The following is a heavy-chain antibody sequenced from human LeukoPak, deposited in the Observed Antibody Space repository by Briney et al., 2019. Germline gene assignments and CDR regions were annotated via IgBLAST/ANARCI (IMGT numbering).Heavy chain of an antibody. CDR3: ARAEPSCSSTSCYIAYFDY. V-gene: IGHV3-66*02. Sequence: PGGSLRPSCAASGFTVSSNYMSWVRQAPGKGLERVSVIYSGGSTYYADSVKGRFTISSDNSKNTLYLQMNSLRAEDTAVYYCARAEPSCSSTSCYIAYFDYWGQGTLVTVSS. J-gene: IGHJ4*02. CDR2: IYSGGST. D-gene: IGHD2-2*02. CDR1: GFTVSSNY.